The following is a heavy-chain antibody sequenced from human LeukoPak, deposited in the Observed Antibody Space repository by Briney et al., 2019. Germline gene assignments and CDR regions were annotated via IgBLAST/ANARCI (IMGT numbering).Heavy chain of an antibody. CDR2: INTGNGNT. CDR1: GYTFTSYA. J-gene: IGHJ4*02. CDR3: ARGTVTEPFDY. V-gene: IGHV1-3*04. Sequence: ASVKVSCKASGYTFTSYAMHWVRQAPGQRLEWMGWINTGNGNTKYSQKFQGRVTITRDTSASTAYMELSSLRSEDTAVYYCARGTVTEPFDYWGQGTLVTVSS. D-gene: IGHD4-17*01.